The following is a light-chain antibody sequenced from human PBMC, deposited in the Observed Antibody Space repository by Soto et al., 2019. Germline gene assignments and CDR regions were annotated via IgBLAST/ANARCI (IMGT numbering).Light chain of an antibody. Sequence: QSALTQPRSVSGSPGQSVTISCTGTSSDVGGYNYVSWYQQHPGKAPKLMNYAVNARPSGVPDRFSGSKSGNTASLTISGLQAEDEADYYCCSYAGSYTHVFGTGTKVTVL. V-gene: IGLV2-11*01. CDR1: SSDVGGYNY. CDR2: AVN. J-gene: IGLJ1*01. CDR3: CSYAGSYTHV.